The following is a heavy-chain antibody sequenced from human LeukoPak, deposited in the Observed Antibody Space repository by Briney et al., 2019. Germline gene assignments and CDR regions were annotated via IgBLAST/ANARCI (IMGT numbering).Heavy chain of an antibody. Sequence: QTGGSLRLSCAASGFTFSSYAMSWVRQAPGKGLEWVSAISGSGGSTYYADSVKGRFTISRDNSKNTLYLQMNSLRAEDTAVYYCARVGGVVYGGYDIWGQGTLVTVSS. J-gene: IGHJ4*02. CDR2: ISGSGGST. CDR3: ARVGGVVYGGYDI. CDR1: GFTFSSYA. V-gene: IGHV3-23*01. D-gene: IGHD5-12*01.